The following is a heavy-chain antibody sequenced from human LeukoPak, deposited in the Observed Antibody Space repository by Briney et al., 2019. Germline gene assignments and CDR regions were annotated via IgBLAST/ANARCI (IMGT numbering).Heavy chain of an antibody. CDR2: ISAYNGNT. CDR1: GYTFSSYG. CDR3: ARVGSDYDSSAYTDAFDI. Sequence: ASVKVSCKASGYTFSSYGISWVRQAPGQGLEWMGWISAYNGNTNYAQKLQGRVTMTTDTSTSTAYMELRSLRSDDTAVYYCARVGSDYDSSAYTDAFDIWGRGTMVTVSS. J-gene: IGHJ3*02. D-gene: IGHD3-22*01. V-gene: IGHV1-18*01.